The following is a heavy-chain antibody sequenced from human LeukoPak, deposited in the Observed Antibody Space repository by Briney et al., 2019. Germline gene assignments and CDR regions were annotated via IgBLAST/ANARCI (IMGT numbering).Heavy chain of an antibody. CDR1: GFTFSTYS. J-gene: IGHJ4*02. D-gene: IGHD2-15*01. V-gene: IGHV3-74*01. CDR2: IRSDGRNT. Sequence: PGGSLRLSCAASGFTFSTYSMNWVRQAPGKGLEWVSLIRSDGRNTTYADSVKGRFTISRDDAKNTLYLQMNSLRVEDTAVYYCARDRGYCTGGSCYLFDYWGQGALVTVSS. CDR3: ARDRGYCTGGSCYLFDY.